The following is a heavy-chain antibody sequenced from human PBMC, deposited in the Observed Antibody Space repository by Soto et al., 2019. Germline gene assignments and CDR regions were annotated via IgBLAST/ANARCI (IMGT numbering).Heavy chain of an antibody. CDR1: GYSFTSYW. Sequence: GESLKISCKGSGYSFTSYWIGWVRQMPGKGLEWMGIIYPGDSDTRYSPSFQGQVTISADKSLNTAYLHWNSLKASDTAMYYCARPERYSSSWYVSYFDYWGQGTLVTVSS. CDR3: ARPERYSSSWYVSYFDY. V-gene: IGHV5-51*01. D-gene: IGHD6-13*01. J-gene: IGHJ4*02. CDR2: IYPGDSDT.